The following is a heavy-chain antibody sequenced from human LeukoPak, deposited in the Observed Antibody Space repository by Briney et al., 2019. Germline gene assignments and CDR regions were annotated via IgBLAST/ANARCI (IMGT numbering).Heavy chain of an antibody. CDR1: GFTFSNAC. Sequence: GGSLRLSCAASGFTFSNACMSWVRQAPGKGLEWVGRIKSKTDGGTTDYAAPVKGRFTISRDDSKNTLYLQMNSLKTEDTAVYYCTTVVAAAGTENFDYWGQGTLVTVSS. CDR2: IKSKTDGGTT. J-gene: IGHJ4*02. CDR3: TTVVAAAGTENFDY. V-gene: IGHV3-15*01. D-gene: IGHD6-13*01.